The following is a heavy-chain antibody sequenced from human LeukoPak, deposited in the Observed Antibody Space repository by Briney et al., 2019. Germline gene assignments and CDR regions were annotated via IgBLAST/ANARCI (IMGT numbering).Heavy chain of an antibody. V-gene: IGHV3-23*01. CDR3: AKSQDGGRLFHFDY. Sequence: GGSLRLSCAACGFTFSGYAMSWVRQAPGKGLEWVSVISGSGGSTYSADSVKGRFTISRDNSKNTLYLQMNSLRAEDTAVYFCAKSQDGGRLFHFDYWGQGTLVTVSS. CDR2: ISGSGGST. J-gene: IGHJ4*02. D-gene: IGHD1-26*01. CDR1: GFTFSGYA.